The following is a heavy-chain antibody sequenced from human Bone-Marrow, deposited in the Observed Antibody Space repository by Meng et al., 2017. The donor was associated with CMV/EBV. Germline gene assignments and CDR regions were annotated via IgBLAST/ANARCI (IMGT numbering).Heavy chain of an antibody. CDR3: ARDPDTPMAFDH. J-gene: IGHJ4*02. CDR2: IHPKNGGT. V-gene: IGHV1-2*02. D-gene: IGHD5-18*01. Sequence: QVQLVRPGAVVKEPGASLKVSCKASGFIFSDYYIRWVRQAPGQGLEWMGWIHPKNGGTKYAQKFQGRVTMTRDTSISTTYMDLNRLISDDTAVYYCARDPDTPMAFDHWGQGTLVTVFS. CDR1: GFIFSDYY.